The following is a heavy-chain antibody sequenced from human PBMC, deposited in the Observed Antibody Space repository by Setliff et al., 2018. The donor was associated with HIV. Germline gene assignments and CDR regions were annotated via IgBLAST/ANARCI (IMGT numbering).Heavy chain of an antibody. CDR1: GFTFSSYT. D-gene: IGHD2-2*01. V-gene: IGHV3-21*01. J-gene: IGHJ4*02. CDR3: AKEDQRVTSVDY. CDR2: ISGVGKSI. Sequence: PGGSLRLSCAASGFTFSSYTMHWARQAPGKGLEWVASISGVGKSIYYADSVKGRFTISRDNSKNTLFLQMNSLRSEDTAVYYCAKEDQRVTSVDYWGQGTPVTVSS.